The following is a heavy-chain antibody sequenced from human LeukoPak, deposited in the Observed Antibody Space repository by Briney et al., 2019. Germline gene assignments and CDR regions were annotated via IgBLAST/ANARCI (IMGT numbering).Heavy chain of an antibody. Sequence: ASVKVSCKASGYTFTSYYMHWVRQAPGQGLEWMGIINPSGGSTSYAQKFQGRVTMTRDTSTSTVYVELSSLRSEDTAVYYCASEGIAVAAPFDYWGQGTLVTVSS. J-gene: IGHJ4*02. D-gene: IGHD6-19*01. CDR2: INPSGGST. CDR1: GYTFTSYY. V-gene: IGHV1-46*01. CDR3: ASEGIAVAAPFDY.